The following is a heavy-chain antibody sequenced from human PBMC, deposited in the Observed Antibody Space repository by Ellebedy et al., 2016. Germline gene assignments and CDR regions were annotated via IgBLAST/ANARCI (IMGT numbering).Heavy chain of an antibody. CDR2: INPSGGST. D-gene: IGHD2-8*01. V-gene: IGHV1-46*01. CDR3: ARDFYFSDGVWHDCFNP. CDR1: GYTFTSYY. J-gene: IGHJ5*02. Sequence: ASVKVSXXASGYTFTSYYMHWVRQAPGQGLEWMGIINPSGGSTSYAQKFQGRVTMTRDTSTSTVYMELRSLVSDDTAVYYCARDFYFSDGVWHDCFNPWGQGTLVTVSS.